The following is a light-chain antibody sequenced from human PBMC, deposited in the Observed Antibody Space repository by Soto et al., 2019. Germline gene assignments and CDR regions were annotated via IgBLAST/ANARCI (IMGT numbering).Light chain of an antibody. CDR1: SSDVGGYNY. J-gene: IGLJ1*01. Sequence: QSVLTQPASVSGSPGQSITFSCTGTSSDVGGYNYVSWYQQHPGKAPKLMIYDVSNRPSGVSNRFSSSKSGNTASLTISGLQAEDEADYYCSSYTSSSTQVFGTGTKVTVL. CDR2: DVS. CDR3: SSYTSSSTQV. V-gene: IGLV2-14*01.